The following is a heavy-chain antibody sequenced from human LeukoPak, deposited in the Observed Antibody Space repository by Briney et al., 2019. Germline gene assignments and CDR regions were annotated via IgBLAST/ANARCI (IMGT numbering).Heavy chain of an antibody. J-gene: IGHJ3*01. Sequence: GGSLRLSCAASGFTFSSYSMNWVRQAPGKGLEWVSYISSSSTIYYADSVKGRFTISRDNAKNSLYLQMNSLRTEDTAVYYCAKASGVPWADYAFDFWGQGTMVTVSS. CDR1: GFTFSSYS. D-gene: IGHD3-10*01. V-gene: IGHV3-48*01. CDR3: AKASGVPWADYAFDF. CDR2: ISSSSTI.